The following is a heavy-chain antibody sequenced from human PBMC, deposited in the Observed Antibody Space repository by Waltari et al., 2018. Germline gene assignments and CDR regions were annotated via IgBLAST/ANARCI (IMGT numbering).Heavy chain of an antibody. CDR2: IFTSGTT. Sequence: QVQLLESGPGLLKPSQTLSLTCSVSGDSITSGSFNWGWIRQPPGKGLEWIGHIFTSGTTNYNSSLKSRVTISLDPSKNHCSLNLTSVTAADTAVYYCAREGVGSSWYYWGQGTPVTVSS. CDR3: AREGVGSSWYY. D-gene: IGHD6-13*01. CDR1: GDSITSGSFN. J-gene: IGHJ4*02. V-gene: IGHV4-61*09.